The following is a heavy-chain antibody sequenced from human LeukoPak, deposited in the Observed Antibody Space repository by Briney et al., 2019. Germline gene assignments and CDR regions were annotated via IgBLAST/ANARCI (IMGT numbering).Heavy chain of an antibody. CDR3: ARDALGTDSYFDWSYFDY. Sequence: GGSLRLSCAASGFTFSSYWMSWVRQAPGRGLEWVSSISSSSSYIYYADSVKGRFTISRDNAKNSLYLQMNSLRAEDTAVYYCARDALGTDSYFDWSYFDYWGQGTLVTVSS. V-gene: IGHV3-21*01. CDR1: GFTFSSYW. J-gene: IGHJ4*02. CDR2: ISSSSSYI. D-gene: IGHD3-9*01.